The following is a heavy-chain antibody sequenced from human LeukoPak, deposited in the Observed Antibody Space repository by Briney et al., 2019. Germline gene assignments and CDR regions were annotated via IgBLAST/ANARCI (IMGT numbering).Heavy chain of an antibody. Sequence: AGVKVSLKPSGYTFTSHDINWVRQATGQGLEWVGWMNPNSAKTGSAQKFQGRVTMTRNTSISTAYMELGSLRSADTAVYDSAIGNIPNDYCGQGTLVTVSS. CDR2: MNPNSAKT. D-gene: IGHD2/OR15-2a*01. V-gene: IGHV1-8*01. J-gene: IGHJ4*02. CDR3: AIGNIPNDY. CDR1: GYTFTSHD.